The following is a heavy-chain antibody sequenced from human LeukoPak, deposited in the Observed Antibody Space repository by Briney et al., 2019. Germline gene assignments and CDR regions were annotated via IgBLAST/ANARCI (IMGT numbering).Heavy chain of an antibody. CDR1: GFSFTNYA. CDR3: AKSLGELRYMGVFDY. J-gene: IGHJ4*02. V-gene: IGHV3-23*01. D-gene: IGHD3-16*01. CDR2: ISSSGGST. Sequence: GGSLRLSCAASGFSFTNYAMSWVRQAPGKGLEWVSAISSSGGSTYYADSGKGRLTISRDKSKNTLYLQMNSLRAEDTAVYYCAKSLGELRYMGVFDYWGQGTLVTVSS.